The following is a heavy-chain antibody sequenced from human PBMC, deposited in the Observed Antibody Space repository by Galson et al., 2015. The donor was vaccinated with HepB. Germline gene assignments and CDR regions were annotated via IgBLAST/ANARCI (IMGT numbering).Heavy chain of an antibody. J-gene: IGHJ4*02. Sequence: SLRLSCAASGFTFSSYAMHWVRQAPGKGLEWVAVISYDGSNKYYADSVKGRFTISRDNSKNTLYLQMNSLRAEDTAVYYCARGQPDSLWGEGETTDYWGQGTLVTVSS. CDR1: GFTFSSYA. V-gene: IGHV3-30-3*01. D-gene: IGHD3-10*01. CDR2: ISYDGSNK. CDR3: ARGQPDSLWGEGETTDY.